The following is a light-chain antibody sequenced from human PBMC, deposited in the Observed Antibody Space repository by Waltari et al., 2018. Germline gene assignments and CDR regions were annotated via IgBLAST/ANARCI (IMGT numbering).Light chain of an antibody. CDR3: TLYMGSGISV. J-gene: IGLJ2*01. CDR2: TTN. Sequence: TVVTQEPSLSVSPGETVTLTCGLSSGSVSTTNYPSWYQQTPGQAPRMLIYTTNTRPSGVPDRFSGSSLGSKAALTITGAQADDESDYYCTLYMGSGISVFGGGTRLTVL. CDR1: SGSVSTTNY. V-gene: IGLV8-61*01.